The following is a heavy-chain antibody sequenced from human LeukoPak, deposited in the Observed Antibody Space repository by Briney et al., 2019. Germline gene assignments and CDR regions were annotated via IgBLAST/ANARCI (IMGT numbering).Heavy chain of an antibody. CDR1: GGTFSSYA. D-gene: IGHD2-2*01. CDR2: IITIFGTA. CDR3: ERHRAEYCSSTSCAPFHY. J-gene: IGHJ4*02. V-gene: IGHV1-69*01. Sequence: SVKVSCKASGGTFSSYAISWVRQAPGQGLEWMGGIITIFGTANYAQKFQGRVTITADESTSTAYMELSSLRSEDTAVYYCERHRAEYCSSTSCAPFHYWGQGPLVTVSS.